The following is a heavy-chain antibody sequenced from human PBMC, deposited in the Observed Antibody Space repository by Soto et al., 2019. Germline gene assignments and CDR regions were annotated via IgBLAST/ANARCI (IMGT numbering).Heavy chain of an antibody. CDR2: IYYSGST. CDR1: GGSISSGGYY. Sequence: SETLSLTCTVSGGSISSGGYYWSWIRQHPGKGLEWIGYIYYSGSTYYNPSLKSRVTISVDTSKNQFSLKLSSVTAADTAVYYCARAFMIPFRGPVWLGAFDIWGQGTMVTVSS. D-gene: IGHD3-16*01. V-gene: IGHV4-31*03. J-gene: IGHJ3*02. CDR3: ARAFMIPFRGPVWLGAFDI.